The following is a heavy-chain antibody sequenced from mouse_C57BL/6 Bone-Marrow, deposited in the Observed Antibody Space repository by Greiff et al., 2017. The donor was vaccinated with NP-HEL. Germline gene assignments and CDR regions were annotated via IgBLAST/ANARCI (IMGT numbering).Heavy chain of an antibody. CDR3: ARSGYYGSF. V-gene: IGHV1-81*01. CDR2: IYPRSGNT. J-gene: IGHJ2*01. CDR1: GYTFTSYG. Sequence: VKVVESGAELARPGASVKLSCKASGYTFTSYGISWVKQRTGQGLEWIGEIYPRSGNTYYNEKFKGKATLTADKSSSTAYMELRSLTSEDSAVYFCARSGYYGSFWGQGTTLTVSS. D-gene: IGHD1-1*01.